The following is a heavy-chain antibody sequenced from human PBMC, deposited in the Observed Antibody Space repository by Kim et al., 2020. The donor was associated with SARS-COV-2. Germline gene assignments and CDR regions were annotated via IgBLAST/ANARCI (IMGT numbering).Heavy chain of an antibody. D-gene: IGHD1-26*01. CDR1: GFTFSNYW. J-gene: IGHJ2*01. CDR2: IKQDGSEK. CDR3: ARGAPSDGIYRDWYFDL. V-gene: IGHV3-7*03. Sequence: GGSLRLSCAASGFTFSNYWMSWVRQAPGKGLEWVANIKQDGSEKYYVDSVKGRFTFSRDNAKNSLYLQMNSLRAEDTAVYYCARGAPSDGIYRDWYFDLWGRGTLVTVSS.